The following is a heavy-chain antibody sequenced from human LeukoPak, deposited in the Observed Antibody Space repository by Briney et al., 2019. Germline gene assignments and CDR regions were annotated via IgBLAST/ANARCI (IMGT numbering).Heavy chain of an antibody. D-gene: IGHD3-10*01. J-gene: IGHJ4*02. Sequence: GGSLRLSCAASGFTFSSYAMSWVRQAPGKGLEWVSAISGSGGSTYYAVSVKGRFTISRDNSKNTLYLQMNSLRAENTAVYYCAKGLYYYGSGSSHWGQGTLVTVSS. V-gene: IGHV3-23*01. CDR2: ISGSGGST. CDR3: AKGLYYYGSGSSH. CDR1: GFTFSSYA.